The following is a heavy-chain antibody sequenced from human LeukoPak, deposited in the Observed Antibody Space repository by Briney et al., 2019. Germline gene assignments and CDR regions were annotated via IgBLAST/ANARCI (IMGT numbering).Heavy chain of an antibody. CDR3: VKDRCDGPTCPEV. D-gene: IGHD2-21*01. J-gene: IGHJ4*02. CDR2: ISKSGDNT. V-gene: IGHV3-23*01. Sequence: PGGSLRLSCAASGFSFSTYAMTWVRQAPGEGLEWVSGISKSGDNTYYTDSVKGRFTISRDNSRNTLHLQMSSLRAEDTALYYCVKDRCDGPTCPEVWGQGTLVTVSS. CDR1: GFSFSTYA.